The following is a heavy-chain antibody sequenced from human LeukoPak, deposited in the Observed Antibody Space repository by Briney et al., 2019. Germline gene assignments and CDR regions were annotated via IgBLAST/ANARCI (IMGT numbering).Heavy chain of an antibody. Sequence: GRSLRLSCAASGFTFSSYAMHWVRQAPGKGLEWVAVISYDGSSKYYADSVKGRFTISRDNSKNTLYLQMNSLRAEDTAVYYCAREVGSSFDYWGQGTLVTVSS. J-gene: IGHJ4*02. V-gene: IGHV3-30-3*01. D-gene: IGHD6-13*01. CDR3: AREVGSSFDY. CDR1: GFTFSSYA. CDR2: ISYDGSSK.